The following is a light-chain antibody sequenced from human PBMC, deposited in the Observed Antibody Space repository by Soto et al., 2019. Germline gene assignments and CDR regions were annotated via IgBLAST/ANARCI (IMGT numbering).Light chain of an antibody. CDR1: QSISTY. CDR2: RAS. Sequence: IQMTQSPSSLSASVVDRVTISFRASQSISTYLNWYQQKPGTAPRLLIYRASSVKSGVPPRFSGSGSGRDFTLTISSLRPEDIATYFCQQSYSSPPWTFGQGTKVDIK. CDR3: QQSYSSPPWT. V-gene: IGKV1-39*01. J-gene: IGKJ1*01.